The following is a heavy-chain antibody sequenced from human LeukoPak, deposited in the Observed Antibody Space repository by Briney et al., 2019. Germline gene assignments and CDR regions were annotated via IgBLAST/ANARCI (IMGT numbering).Heavy chain of an antibody. CDR3: ARSSYDTSNYRNDAFDI. Sequence: SETLSLTCNVSGGSIRSSSYYWGWIRQPPGKGLEWIGSIYYSGSTYENPSLRSRVTISVDMSKNQFSLRLSSVTAADTAVYYCARSSYDTSNYRNDAFDIWGQGTMVTVSS. J-gene: IGHJ3*02. D-gene: IGHD3-22*01. CDR1: GGSIRSSSYY. CDR2: IYYSGST. V-gene: IGHV4-39*07.